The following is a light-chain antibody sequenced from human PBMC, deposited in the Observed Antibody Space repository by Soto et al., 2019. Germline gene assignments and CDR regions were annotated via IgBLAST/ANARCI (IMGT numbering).Light chain of an antibody. CDR2: AAS. CDR3: QQYTSPLT. J-gene: IGKJ4*01. V-gene: IGKV3-20*01. Sequence: EIVLTQSPCTLSLSPGERATLSCRASQSIRSNSLAWYQQRPGQAPSLLIYAASSRATGIPDRFSGSGSGTDFTLTISRLEPEDSAVYYCQQYTSPLTFGGGTKVDIK. CDR1: QSIRSNS.